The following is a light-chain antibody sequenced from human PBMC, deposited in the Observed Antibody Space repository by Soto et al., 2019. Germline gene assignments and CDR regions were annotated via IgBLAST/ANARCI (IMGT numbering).Light chain of an antibody. Sequence: QTVVTQEPSFSVSLGRTVTLTCALSSGSVSTSNYPSWYQQAPGQSPRTLIYRTNIRSSGVPDRFSGSIVGNIAALTITGAQADDESAYYCVLYVGSGIVVFGGGTKVTVL. CDR3: VLYVGSGIVV. V-gene: IGLV8-61*01. J-gene: IGLJ3*02. CDR2: RTN. CDR1: SGSVSTSNY.